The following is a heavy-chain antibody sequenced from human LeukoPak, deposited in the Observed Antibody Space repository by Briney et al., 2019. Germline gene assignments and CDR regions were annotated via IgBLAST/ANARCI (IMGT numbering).Heavy chain of an antibody. CDR1: GDSISSAHYY. V-gene: IGHV4-30-4*01. J-gene: IGHJ4*02. CDR3: ARDPVPGTVVRGVII. Sequence: SETLSLTCTVSGDSISSAHYYWSWIRQPPGKGLEWIGYIYYSGNTYYNPSLKSRLTMSVDTSKNQFSLKLSSVTAADTAVYYCARDPVPGTVVRGVIIWGQGTLVTVSS. CDR2: IYYSGNT. D-gene: IGHD3-10*01.